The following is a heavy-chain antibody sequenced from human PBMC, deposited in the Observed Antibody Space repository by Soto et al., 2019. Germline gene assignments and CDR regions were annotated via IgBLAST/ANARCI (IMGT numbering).Heavy chain of an antibody. CDR1: GYTFTSYD. D-gene: IGHD3-10*01. J-gene: IGHJ6*02. V-gene: IGHV1-8*01. CDR3: AREWFGPYGMDV. CDR2: MNPNSGNT. Sequence: QVQLVQSGAEVKKPGASVKVSCKASGYTFTSYDINWMRQATGQGLEWMGWMNPNSGNTGYAPKFQGRVTMTRNTSISTAYMELSSLRSEDTAVYYCAREWFGPYGMDVWGQGTTVTVSS.